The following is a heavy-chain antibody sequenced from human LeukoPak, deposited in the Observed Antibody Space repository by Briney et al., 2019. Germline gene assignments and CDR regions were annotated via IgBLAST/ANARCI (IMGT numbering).Heavy chain of an antibody. J-gene: IGHJ6*03. CDR1: GYTFTAYY. CDR2: INPNSGGT. D-gene: IGHD3-3*01. CDR3: ARDSLLRFLEWGEHYYYMDV. V-gene: IGHV1-2*02. Sequence: GASVKVSCKASGYTFTAYYMHWVRQAPGQGLEWMGWINPNSGGTNYAQKFQGRVTMTRDTPISTAYMELSRLRSDDTAVYYCARDSLLRFLEWGEHYYYMDVWGKGTTVTVSS.